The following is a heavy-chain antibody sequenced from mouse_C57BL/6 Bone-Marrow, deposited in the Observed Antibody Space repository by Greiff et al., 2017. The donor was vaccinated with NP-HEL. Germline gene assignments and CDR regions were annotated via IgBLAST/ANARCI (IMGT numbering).Heavy chain of an antibody. CDR2: ISYDGSN. CDR1: GYSITSGYY. V-gene: IGHV3-6*01. CDR3: AREEGHYDGYYWFAY. Sequence: EVQLQQSGPGLVKPSQSLSLTCSVTGYSITSGYYWNWIRQFPGNKLEWMGYISYDGSNNYNPSLKNRISITRDTSKNQFFLKLNSVTTEDTATYYCAREEGHYDGYYWFAYWGQGTLVTVSA. J-gene: IGHJ3*01. D-gene: IGHD2-3*01.